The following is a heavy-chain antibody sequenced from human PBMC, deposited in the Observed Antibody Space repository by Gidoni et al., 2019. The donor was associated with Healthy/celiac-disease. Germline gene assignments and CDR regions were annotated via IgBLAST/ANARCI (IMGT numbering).Heavy chain of an antibody. CDR2: IYTRGST. V-gene: IGHV4-61*02. CDR1: GGSISSGRYY. D-gene: IGHD4-17*01. CDR3: ARDSDYGDYVRDWGGMDV. J-gene: IGHJ6*02. Sequence: QVQLQESGPGLVKPSQTLSLTCTVSGGSISSGRYYWSCIRQPAGKGLEWIGRIYTRGSTNYNPSLKSRVTMSVDTSKNQFSLKLSSVTAADTAVYYCARDSDYGDYVRDWGGMDVWGQGTTVTVSS.